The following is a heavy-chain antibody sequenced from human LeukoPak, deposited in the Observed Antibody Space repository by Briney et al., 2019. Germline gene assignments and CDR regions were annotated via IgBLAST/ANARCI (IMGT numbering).Heavy chain of an antibody. J-gene: IGHJ6*03. V-gene: IGHV1-8*01. D-gene: IGHD3-9*01. CDR1: GYTFTSYD. Sequence: ASVKVSCTASGYTFTSYDINWVRQATGQGLEWMGWMNPNSGNTGYAQKFQGRVTMTRNTSISTAYMELSSLRSEDTAVYYCARAMGGYFDWLRGLNYYYYMDVWGKGTTVTVSS. CDR3: ARAMGGYFDWLRGLNYYYYMDV. CDR2: MNPNSGNT.